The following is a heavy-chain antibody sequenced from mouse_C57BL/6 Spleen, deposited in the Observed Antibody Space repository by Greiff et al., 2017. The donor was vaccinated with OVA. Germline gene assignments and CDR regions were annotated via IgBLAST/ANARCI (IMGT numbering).Heavy chain of an antibody. V-gene: IGHV1-64*01. CDR1: GYTFTSYW. Sequence: QLQQPGAELVKPGASVKLSCQASGYTFTSYWMHWVKQRPGQGLEWIGMIHPNSGSTNYNEKFKSKATLTVDKSSSTAYMQLSSLTSEDSAVYYCARLGYDDYFDYWGQGTTLTVSS. CDR3: ARLGYDDYFDY. J-gene: IGHJ2*01. D-gene: IGHD2-3*01. CDR2: IHPNSGST.